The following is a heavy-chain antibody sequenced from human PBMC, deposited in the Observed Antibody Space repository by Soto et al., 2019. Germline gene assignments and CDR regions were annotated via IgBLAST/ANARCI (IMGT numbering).Heavy chain of an antibody. J-gene: IGHJ4*02. CDR1: GFTFSAYT. CDR2: ISGDGSTT. D-gene: IGHD3-22*01. Sequence: EVQLVESGGGLVQPGDSLRLSCAASGFTFSAYTMDRVRQAPGRGLEWIAYISGDGSTTFYADSVKGRFTISRDKAKKSLYLQMNSLRDDDTAVYYCARDRFYYDSSGYYFGYYFDYWGRGTLVTVSS. V-gene: IGHV3-48*02. CDR3: ARDRFYYDSSGYYFGYYFDY.